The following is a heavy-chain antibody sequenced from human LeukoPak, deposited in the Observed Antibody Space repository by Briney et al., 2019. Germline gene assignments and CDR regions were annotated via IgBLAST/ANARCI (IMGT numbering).Heavy chain of an antibody. V-gene: IGHV3-48*03. CDR3: VRFGSRWFLDY. Sequence: GGSLRLSCAASGFTFSSYEMNWVRQAPGKGLEWVSYISSSSAIYYADSVKGRFTISRDNAKNSLCLQMNSLRAEDTAVYYCVRFGSRWFLDYWGQGTLVTVSS. D-gene: IGHD6-13*01. CDR1: GFTFSSYE. CDR2: ISSSSAI. J-gene: IGHJ4*02.